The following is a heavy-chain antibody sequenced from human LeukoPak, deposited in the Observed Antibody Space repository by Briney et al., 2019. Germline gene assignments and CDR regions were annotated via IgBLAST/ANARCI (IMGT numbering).Heavy chain of an antibody. D-gene: IGHD6-19*01. CDR2: ISSSSSTI. Sequence: GGSLRLSCAASGFTFSSYSMNWVRQAPGKGLEWVSYISSSSSTIYYADSVKGRFTISRDNAKNSLYLQMNSLRDEDTAVYYCARDQMKGNKEQWQLDYWGQGTLVTVSS. CDR1: GFTFSSYS. V-gene: IGHV3-48*02. CDR3: ARDQMKGNKEQWQLDY. J-gene: IGHJ4*02.